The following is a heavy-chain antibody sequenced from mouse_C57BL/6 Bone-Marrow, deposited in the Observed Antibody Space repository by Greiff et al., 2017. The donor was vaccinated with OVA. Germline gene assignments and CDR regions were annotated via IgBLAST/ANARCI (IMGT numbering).Heavy chain of an antibody. Sequence: QVQLQQSGAELARPGASVKLSCKASGYTFTSYGISWVKQRTGQGLEWIGEIYPRSGNTYYNEKFKGKATLTADKSSSTAYMELRSLTSEDSAVYFCAKLGVSYWYFDVWGTGTTVTVSS. J-gene: IGHJ1*03. V-gene: IGHV1-81*01. CDR3: AKLGVSYWYFDV. D-gene: IGHD4-1*01. CDR2: IYPRSGNT. CDR1: GYTFTSYG.